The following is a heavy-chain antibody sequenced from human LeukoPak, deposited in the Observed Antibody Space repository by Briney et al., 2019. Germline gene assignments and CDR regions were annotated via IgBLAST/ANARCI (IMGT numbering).Heavy chain of an antibody. CDR3: ARERIAAGDY. D-gene: IGHD6-6*01. CDR1: GFTFSSYA. CDR2: ISYDGSNK. Sequence: GGSLRLSCAASGFTFSSYAMHWVRQAPGKGLEWVAVISYDGSNKYYADSVKGRFTISRDNSKNTLYLQMNSLGAEGTAVYYCARERIAAGDYWGQGTLVTVSS. J-gene: IGHJ4*02. V-gene: IGHV3-30*04.